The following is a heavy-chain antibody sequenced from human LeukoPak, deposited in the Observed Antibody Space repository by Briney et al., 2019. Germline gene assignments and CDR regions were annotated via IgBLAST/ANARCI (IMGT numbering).Heavy chain of an antibody. D-gene: IGHD5-12*01. V-gene: IGHV3-7*01. Sequence: GGSLRLSCAASGFTFSTYWMSWVRQAPGKGLEWVANINQDGSEKFYVDSVRGRFTISRDNAKSSLYLQMNSLRAEDTAVYYCARDSGEWEVFDSWGQGTLVTVSS. CDR1: GFTFSTYW. CDR3: ARDSGEWEVFDS. CDR2: INQDGSEK. J-gene: IGHJ4*02.